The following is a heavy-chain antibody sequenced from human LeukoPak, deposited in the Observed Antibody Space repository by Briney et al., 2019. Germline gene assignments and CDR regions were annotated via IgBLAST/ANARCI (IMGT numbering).Heavy chain of an antibody. J-gene: IGHJ4*02. CDR1: GFTFSSYA. CDR3: AKEDCGVDCSTFDY. Sequence: GRSLRLSCAASGFTFSSYAMHWVRQAPGKGLEWVSAISGSGGTTYYADSVKGRFTISRDNSKSTLYLQMNSLRAEDTAVYYCAKEDCGVDCSTFDYWGQGTLVTVSS. V-gene: IGHV3-23*01. D-gene: IGHD2-21*02. CDR2: ISGSGGTT.